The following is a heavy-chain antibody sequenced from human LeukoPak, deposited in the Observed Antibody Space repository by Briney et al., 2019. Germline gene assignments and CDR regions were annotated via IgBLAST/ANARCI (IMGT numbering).Heavy chain of an antibody. CDR3: ARDAPDYYDSSGSTASY. V-gene: IGHV1-18*01. D-gene: IGHD3-22*01. CDR2: ISAYNGNT. Sequence: ASVKVSCKASGYTFTSYGISWVRQAPGQGLEWMGWISAYNGNTNYAQKLQGRVTMTTDTSTSTAYMELRSLRSDDTAVYYCARDAPDYYDSSGSTASYWGQGTLVTVSS. J-gene: IGHJ4*02. CDR1: GYTFTSYG.